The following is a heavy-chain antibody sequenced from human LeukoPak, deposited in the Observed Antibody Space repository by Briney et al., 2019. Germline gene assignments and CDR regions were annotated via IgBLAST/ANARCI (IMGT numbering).Heavy chain of an antibody. V-gene: IGHV3-30*18. CDR2: ISSDGSKE. Sequence: GGSLRLSCAASGFAFDAFGIHWVRQAPGKGLEWVAVISSDGSKEYYGDSVKGRFTISRDNSKNMLYLQMNSLRAEDSGVYYCAKSGGYCTDGICYHFDYWGQGTLVTVSS. D-gene: IGHD2-8*01. J-gene: IGHJ4*02. CDR1: GFAFDAFG. CDR3: AKSGGYCTDGICYHFDY.